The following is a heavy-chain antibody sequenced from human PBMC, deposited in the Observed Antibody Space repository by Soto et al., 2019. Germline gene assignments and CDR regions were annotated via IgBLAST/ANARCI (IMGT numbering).Heavy chain of an antibody. D-gene: IGHD1-26*01. Sequence: GGSLRLSCAASGFTFSSYGMHWVRQAPGKGLEWVAVISYDGSNKYYADSVKGRFTISRDNSKNTLYLQMNSLRAEDTAVYYCAKAELLLSRRVDGMVVWGQGTTVTVFS. CDR2: ISYDGSNK. CDR3: AKAELLLSRRVDGMVV. CDR1: GFTFSSYG. J-gene: IGHJ6*02. V-gene: IGHV3-30*18.